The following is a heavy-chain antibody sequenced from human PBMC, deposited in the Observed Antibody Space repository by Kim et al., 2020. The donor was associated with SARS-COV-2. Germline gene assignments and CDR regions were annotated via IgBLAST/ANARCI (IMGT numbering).Heavy chain of an antibody. V-gene: IGHV5-51*01. CDR3: ARQTAGDAVGATHPRH. D-gene: IGHD1-26*01. J-gene: IGHJ4*02. Sequence: GESLKISCQGSGYNFIAYCVAWVRQMPGKGLEWMGIICPGDSQTRYSPSFQGQVTMSADKSISTAFLQWNSLKASDTAMYFCARQTAGDAVGATHPRHWGRGTPVTVST. CDR2: ICPGDSQT. CDR1: GYNFIAYC.